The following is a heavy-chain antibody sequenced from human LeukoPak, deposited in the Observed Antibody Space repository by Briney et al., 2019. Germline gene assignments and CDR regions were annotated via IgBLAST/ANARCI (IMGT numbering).Heavy chain of an antibody. J-gene: IGHJ4*02. V-gene: IGHV3-23*01. CDR1: GYTFSSHG. D-gene: IGHD3-16*01. Sequence: GGSLRLSCAASGYTFSSHGLTWVRQAPGKGLEWVSTINGAGDNTYYAETVKGRFTIPRDNYKNTLYLQMHSLRAEDTAIYYCAKVSVCYGCYLDYWGQGTLVTVS. CDR3: AKVSVCYGCYLDY. CDR2: INGAGDNT.